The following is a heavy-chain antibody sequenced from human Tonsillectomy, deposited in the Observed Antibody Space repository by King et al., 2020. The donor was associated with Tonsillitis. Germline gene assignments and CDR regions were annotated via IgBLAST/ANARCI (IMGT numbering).Heavy chain of an antibody. CDR2: INHSGST. CDR3: ARVRYCSGGSCARRGYFDY. CDR1: GGSFSGYY. Sequence: VQLQQWGAGLLKPSETLSLTCAVYGGSFSGYYWSWIRQPPGKGLEWIGEINHSGSTNYNPSLKSRVTISVDTSKNQFSLKLSSVTAADTAVYYCARVRYCSGGSCARRGYFDYWGQGTRVTVSS. J-gene: IGHJ4*02. D-gene: IGHD2-15*01. V-gene: IGHV4-34*01.